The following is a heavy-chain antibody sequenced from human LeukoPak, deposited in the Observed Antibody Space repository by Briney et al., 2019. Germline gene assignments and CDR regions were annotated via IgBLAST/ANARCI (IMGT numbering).Heavy chain of an antibody. V-gene: IGHV3-23*01. D-gene: IGHD6-19*01. CDR2: MSNSGDST. Sequence: GGSLRLSCVASGFTFSSYAMNWVRQAPGKGLEWVSGMSNSGDSTRYAESVKGRFTISRDNSKNTLYLQMSSLRADDTAVYYCAKAYSGWYVWDCWGQGTLVTVSS. J-gene: IGHJ4*02. CDR1: GFTFSSYA. CDR3: AKAYSGWYVWDC.